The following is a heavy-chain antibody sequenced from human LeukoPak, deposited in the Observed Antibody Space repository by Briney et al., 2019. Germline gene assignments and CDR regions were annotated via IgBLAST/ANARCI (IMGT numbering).Heavy chain of an antibody. CDR1: GFTFRSHG. V-gene: IGHV3-7*04. Sequence: PGGSLRLSCAASGFTFRSHGMTWVRQAPRKGLEWVANLKEDGSEKYYVESVKVRFTISRDNAKNSLYLQMNSLRGDDTAVYYCARGVYYFDYWGQGTLVTVSS. CDR3: ARGVYYFDY. J-gene: IGHJ4*02. CDR2: LKEDGSEK.